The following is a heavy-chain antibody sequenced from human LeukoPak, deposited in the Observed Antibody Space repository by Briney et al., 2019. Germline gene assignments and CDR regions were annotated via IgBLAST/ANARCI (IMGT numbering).Heavy chain of an antibody. CDR1: GYTFTSYD. V-gene: IGHV1-8*01. J-gene: IGHJ4*02. CDR3: VRDYYGNTGVLGMDY. Sequence: ASVQVSCKASGYTFTSYDINWVRQAAGQGPEWVGVMNPNSGTSGYAQKFQGRVTMTRNTYISTAYMELSSLTSDNTAVYYCVRDYYGNTGVLGMDYWGQGTLVTVSS. CDR2: MNPNSGTS. D-gene: IGHD3-10*01.